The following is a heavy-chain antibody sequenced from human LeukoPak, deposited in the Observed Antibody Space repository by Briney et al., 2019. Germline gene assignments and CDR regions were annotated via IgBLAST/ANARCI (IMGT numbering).Heavy chain of an antibody. V-gene: IGHV3-74*01. Sequence: GGSLRLSCAASGFTLSSYWIHWVRYAPGKGLVWVSRINTDGSITSNADSVKGRFTISRDNAKNTLYLQMNSLRDEDTAVYYCARIGRDYGDYFDYWGQGTLVTVSS. CDR2: INTDGSIT. J-gene: IGHJ4*02. CDR1: GFTLSSYW. CDR3: ARIGRDYGDYFDY. D-gene: IGHD4-17*01.